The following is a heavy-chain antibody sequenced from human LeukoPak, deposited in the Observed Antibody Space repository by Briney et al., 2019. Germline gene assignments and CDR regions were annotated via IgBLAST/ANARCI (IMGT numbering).Heavy chain of an antibody. Sequence: GGSLRLSCAASGFTFSDFYMTWIRQAPGKGLEWISHISNSGSTIHYADSLKGRSTISRDNAKNSLYLQINSLRAEDTAVYYCARSADSSGYFREIPLYYFDYWGQGTLVTVSS. CDR3: ARSADSSGYFREIPLYYFDY. D-gene: IGHD3-22*01. CDR2: ISNSGSTI. V-gene: IGHV3-11*01. J-gene: IGHJ4*02. CDR1: GFTFSDFY.